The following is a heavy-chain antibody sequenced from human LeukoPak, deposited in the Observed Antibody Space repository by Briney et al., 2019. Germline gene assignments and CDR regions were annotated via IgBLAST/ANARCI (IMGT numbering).Heavy chain of an antibody. V-gene: IGHV3-33*01. J-gene: IGHJ6*02. CDR2: IWYDESYK. D-gene: IGHD1-1*01. CDR1: GFIFSNYG. CDR3: ASVKLNRQKGYYYYGMDV. Sequence: GGSLRLSCAASGFIFSNYGMHWVRQAPGKGLEWVAVIWYDESYKDYADSVKGRFTISRDNSKNTLYLQMNSLRADDTAVYYCASVKLNRQKGYYYYGMDVWGHGTTVTVSS.